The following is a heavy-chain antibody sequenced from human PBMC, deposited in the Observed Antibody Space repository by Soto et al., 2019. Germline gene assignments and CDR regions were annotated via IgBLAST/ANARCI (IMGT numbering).Heavy chain of an antibody. J-gene: IGHJ6*02. Sequence: PGGSLRLSCAASGFTFSIYWMHLVRQAPGKGPVWVSRIDNAGSSARYADSVKGRFTISRDNAKNTVYLQMNSLRAEDTAVYYCTGVGGSVSGMDVWGQGTTVTVSS. V-gene: IGHV3-74*01. D-gene: IGHD1-26*01. CDR3: TGVGGSVSGMDV. CDR2: IDNAGSSA. CDR1: GFTFSIYW.